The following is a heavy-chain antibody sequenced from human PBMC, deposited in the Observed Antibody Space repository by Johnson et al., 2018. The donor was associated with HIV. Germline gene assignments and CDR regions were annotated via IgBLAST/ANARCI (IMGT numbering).Heavy chain of an antibody. CDR3: AKDLRSGNRREAFDI. Sequence: EQLEESGGGLIQPGGSLRLSCAASGFTVSSNYMSWVRQAPGKGLEWVSGIYSGGSTYYADSVKGRFTISRDNSKNALYLQMNSLRAEDTAVYYCAKDLRSGNRREAFDIWGQGTMVTVSS. J-gene: IGHJ3*02. CDR2: IYSGGST. V-gene: IGHV3-53*01. CDR1: GFTVSSNY. D-gene: IGHD1-14*01.